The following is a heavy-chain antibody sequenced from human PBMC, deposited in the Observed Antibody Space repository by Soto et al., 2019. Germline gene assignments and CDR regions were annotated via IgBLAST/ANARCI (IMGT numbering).Heavy chain of an antibody. CDR3: AHRPTSTDDFYFDY. J-gene: IGHJ4*02. D-gene: IGHD2-21*02. V-gene: IGHV2-5*01. CDR1: GFSLTTSGVA. CDR2: FYWNDDK. Sequence: QITLTESGPTLVPPTQPLTLTCSFSGFSLTTSGVAVGWFRQPPGKAPKWVALFYWNDDKRYSPSLGSRLTVTGDSSKNQVVLTLANVDPVDSCTYYCAHRPTSTDDFYFDYWGQGTLVTVSS.